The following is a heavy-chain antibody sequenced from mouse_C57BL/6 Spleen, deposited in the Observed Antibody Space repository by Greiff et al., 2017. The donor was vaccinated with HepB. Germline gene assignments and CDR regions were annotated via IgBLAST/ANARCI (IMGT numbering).Heavy chain of an antibody. V-gene: IGHV6-6*01. D-gene: IGHD2-2*01. Sequence: EVKVEESGGGLVQPGGSMKLSCAASGFTFSDAWMDWVRQSPEKGLEWVAEIRNKANNHATYYAESVKGRFTISRDDSKSSVYLQMNSLRAEDTGIYYCTRGYGYDDEANYYAMDYWGQGTSVTVSS. CDR1: GFTFSDAW. CDR2: IRNKANNHAT. CDR3: TRGYGYDDEANYYAMDY. J-gene: IGHJ4*01.